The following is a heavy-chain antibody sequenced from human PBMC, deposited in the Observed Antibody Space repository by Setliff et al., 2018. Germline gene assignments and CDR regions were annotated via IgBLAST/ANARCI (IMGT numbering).Heavy chain of an antibody. D-gene: IGHD3-16*01. CDR1: GGTFSSYA. J-gene: IGHJ4*02. CDR2: IIPIFGTA. CDR3: ARDLLSFGRAQPPNY. Sequence: ASVKVSCKASGGTFSSYAISWVRQAPGQGLEWMGGIIPIFGTANYAQKFQGRVTITTDESTSPAYMELSSLRAEDTAVYYCARDLLSFGRAQPPNYWGQGTLVTVSS. V-gene: IGHV1-69*05.